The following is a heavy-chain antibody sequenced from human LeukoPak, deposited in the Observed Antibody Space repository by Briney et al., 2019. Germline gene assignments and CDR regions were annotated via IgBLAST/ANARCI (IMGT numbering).Heavy chain of an antibody. CDR2: IWYDGSNK. D-gene: IGHD4-17*01. V-gene: IGHV3-33*01. Sequence: GGSLRLSCAASGFTFSSYGMHWVRQAPGKGLEWVAVIWYDGSNKYYADSVKGRFTISRDNSKNTLYLQMNSLRAEDTAVYYCARYLYGPAWFDPWGQGTLVTVSS. J-gene: IGHJ5*02. CDR1: GFTFSSYG. CDR3: ARYLYGPAWFDP.